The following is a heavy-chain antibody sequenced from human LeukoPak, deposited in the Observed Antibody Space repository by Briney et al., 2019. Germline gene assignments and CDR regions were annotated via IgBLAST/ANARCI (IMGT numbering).Heavy chain of an antibody. CDR1: GFTFSSYS. D-gene: IGHD3-10*01. Sequence: GGSLRLSCAASGFTFSSYSMNWVRQAPGKGLEWVSSISSSSSYIYYADSVKGRFTISRDNSKNTLYLQMNSLRAEDTAVYYCASRGVSYFDYWGQGTLVTVSS. J-gene: IGHJ4*02. CDR2: ISSSSSYI. CDR3: ASRGVSYFDY. V-gene: IGHV3-21*04.